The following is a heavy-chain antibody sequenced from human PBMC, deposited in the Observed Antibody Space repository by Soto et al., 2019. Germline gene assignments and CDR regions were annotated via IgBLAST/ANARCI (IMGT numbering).Heavy chain of an antibody. CDR2: ISGSGGST. V-gene: IGHV3-23*01. J-gene: IGHJ6*02. D-gene: IGHD3-16*02. CDR1: GFTFSSYA. Sequence: GASLRLSCAASGFTFSSYAMSWVRQAPGKGLEWVSAISGSGGSTYYADSVKGRFTISRDNSKNTLYLQMNSLRAEDTAVYYCAKAARGKVILYYYYGMDVWGQGTTVTVSS. CDR3: AKAARGKVILYYYYGMDV.